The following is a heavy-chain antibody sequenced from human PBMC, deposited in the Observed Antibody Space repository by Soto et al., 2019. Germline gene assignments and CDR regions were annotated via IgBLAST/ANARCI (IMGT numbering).Heavy chain of an antibody. CDR1: GFTFSSYS. V-gene: IGHV3-21*01. CDR2: ISRSSSAI. D-gene: IGHD2-8*01. CDR3: ARRYCTDGVCEFDS. Sequence: GGSLRLSCGASGFTFSSYSMNWVRQAPGKGLEWASSISRSSSAIYYADSVKGRFTISRDNAKNSLYLQMNSLRAEDTAVYYCARRYCTDGVCEFDSWGQGTLVTVSS. J-gene: IGHJ4*02.